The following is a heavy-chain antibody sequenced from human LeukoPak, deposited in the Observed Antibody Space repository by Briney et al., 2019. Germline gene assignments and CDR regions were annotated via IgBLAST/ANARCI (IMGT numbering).Heavy chain of an antibody. Sequence: SETLSLTCTVSGGSISIYYWSWIRQPPGKGLEWIGYIYYSGGTNYNPSLKSRVTISVDTSKNQFSLKLSSVTAADTAVYYCARAGSHVDYWGQGTLVTVSS. CDR1: GGSISIYY. D-gene: IGHD6-13*01. CDR2: IYYSGGT. V-gene: IGHV4-59*08. CDR3: ARAGSHVDY. J-gene: IGHJ4*02.